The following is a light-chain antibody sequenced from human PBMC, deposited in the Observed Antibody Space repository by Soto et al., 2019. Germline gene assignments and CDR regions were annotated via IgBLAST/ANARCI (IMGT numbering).Light chain of an antibody. V-gene: IGLV2-23*01. CDR2: DGR. CDR1: SSDVGYYNL. CDR3: CSYAGSNVL. J-gene: IGLJ2*01. Sequence: QSALTQPASVSGSPGQSITISCTGTSSDVGYYNLVSWYQQHPGKAPKLMIYDGRKRPSGVSNRFSGSKSGNTASLTISGLQADDEADYYCCSYAGSNVLFGGGTKLTVL.